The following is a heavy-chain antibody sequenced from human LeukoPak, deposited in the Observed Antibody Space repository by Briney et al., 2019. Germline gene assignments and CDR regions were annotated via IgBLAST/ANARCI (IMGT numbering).Heavy chain of an antibody. CDR3: ARSYDSSGYYPAEYFQH. Sequence: SGGSISSGXXXXSWIXQPPXXXXXXXXYIYYSGSTYYNPSLKSRVTISVDTSKNQFSLKLSSVTAADTAVYYCARSYDSSGYYPAEYFQHWGQGTLVTVSS. CDR1: GGSISSGXXX. V-gene: IGHV4-30-4*01. J-gene: IGHJ1*01. D-gene: IGHD3-22*01. CDR2: IYYSGST.